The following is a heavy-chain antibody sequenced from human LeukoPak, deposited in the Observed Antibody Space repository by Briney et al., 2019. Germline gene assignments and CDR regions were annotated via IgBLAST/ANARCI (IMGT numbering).Heavy chain of an antibody. CDR1: GGSISSGGYY. J-gene: IGHJ4*01. CDR3: ARDIEGRTFDN. V-gene: IGHV4-31*03. D-gene: IGHD1-26*01. CDR2: IYYSGST. Sequence: SQTLSLTCTVSGGSISSGGYYWSWIRQHPGKGLEWIGYIYYSGSTYYNPSLKSRVTISVDTSKNQFSLKLSSVTAADTAVYFCARDIEGRTFDNWGHGTLVTVSS.